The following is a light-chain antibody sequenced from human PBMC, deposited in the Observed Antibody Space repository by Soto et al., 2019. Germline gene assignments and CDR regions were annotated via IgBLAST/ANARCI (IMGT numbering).Light chain of an antibody. CDR1: SSDVGGYNY. V-gene: IGLV2-11*01. CDR3: CSYAGRYTYV. J-gene: IGLJ1*01. Sequence: QSVLTQPRSVSGSPGQSVTISCTGTSSDVGGYNYVSWYQQHPGKAPKLMIYDVSKRPSGVPDRFSGSKSGNTASLTISGLQDDDQADYYCCSYAGRYTYVFGTGTKVTV. CDR2: DVS.